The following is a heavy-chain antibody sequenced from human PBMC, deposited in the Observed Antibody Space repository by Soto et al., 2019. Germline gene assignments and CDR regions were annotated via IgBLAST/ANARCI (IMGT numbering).Heavy chain of an antibody. V-gene: IGHV1-18*01. CDR1: GYTFTSYG. CDR3: AADLGLTYYDFWSGYYPGGAFDI. CDR2: ISAYNGNT. J-gene: IGHJ3*02. D-gene: IGHD3-3*01. Sequence: GASVKVSCKASGYTFTSYGISWVRQAPGQGLEWMGWISAYNGNTNYAQKLQGRGTMTTDTSTSTAYMELSSLRSEDTAVYYCAADLGLTYYDFWSGYYPGGAFDIWGQGTMVTVSS.